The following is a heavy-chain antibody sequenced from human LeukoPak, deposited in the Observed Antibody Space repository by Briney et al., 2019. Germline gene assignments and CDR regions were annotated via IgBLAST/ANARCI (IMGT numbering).Heavy chain of an antibody. Sequence: SEPLYITCTVSGGSISSSSYYWGWIRQPPGKSLGWIGSIYYSGSTYYNPSLKSRVTISVDTSKNQFSLKLSSVTAADTAVYYCARVGGADYGDYVAWFDPWGQGTLVTVSS. CDR2: IYYSGST. V-gene: IGHV4-39*07. CDR3: ARVGGADYGDYVAWFDP. J-gene: IGHJ5*02. CDR1: GGSISSSSYY. D-gene: IGHD4-17*01.